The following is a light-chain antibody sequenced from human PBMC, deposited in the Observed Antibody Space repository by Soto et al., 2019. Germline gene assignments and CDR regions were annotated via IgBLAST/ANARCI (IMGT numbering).Light chain of an antibody. CDR3: SSYSSSTAYL. CDR2: EVS. Sequence: QSALTQPASVSGSPGQSITISCTGTSSDVGGYDYVSWYQLHPGKAPKLMVFEVSKRPSGVSYRFSGSKSGNTASLTISGLQAEDEADYFCSSYSSSTAYLFGTGTKVTVL. V-gene: IGLV2-14*01. J-gene: IGLJ1*01. CDR1: SSDVGGYDY.